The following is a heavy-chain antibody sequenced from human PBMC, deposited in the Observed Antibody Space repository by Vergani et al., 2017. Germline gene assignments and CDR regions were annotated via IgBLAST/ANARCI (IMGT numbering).Heavy chain of an antibody. Sequence: QVQLQESGPGLVKPSQTLSLTCTVSGGSISSGSYYWSWIRQPAGKGLEWIGRIYTSGSTNYNPSLKSRVTISVDTSKNQFSLQLSSVTAADTAVYYCARGVAAAGTHFDYWGQGTLVTVSS. CDR3: ARGVAAAGTHFDY. J-gene: IGHJ4*02. CDR1: GGSISSGSYY. D-gene: IGHD6-13*01. V-gene: IGHV4-61*02. CDR2: IYTSGST.